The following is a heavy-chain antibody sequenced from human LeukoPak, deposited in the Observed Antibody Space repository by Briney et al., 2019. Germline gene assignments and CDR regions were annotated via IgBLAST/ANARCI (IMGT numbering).Heavy chain of an antibody. CDR2: ITGSGGST. D-gene: IGHD3-10*01. Sequence: PGGSLRLSCAPSGFTFDNFAMTWVRQAPGKGLEWVSEITGSGGSTYYADPVKGRFTISRDNYKNTLYLDMNTLKAEATVIYSCARVLFAFDYWGQGTLVTVSS. CDR3: ARVLFAFDY. CDR1: GFTFDNFA. V-gene: IGHV3-23*01. J-gene: IGHJ4*02.